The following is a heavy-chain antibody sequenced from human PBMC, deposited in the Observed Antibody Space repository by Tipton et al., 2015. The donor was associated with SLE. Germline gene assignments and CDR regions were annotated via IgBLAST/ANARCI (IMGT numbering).Heavy chain of an antibody. D-gene: IGHD6-13*01. J-gene: IGHJ4*02. CDR2: IYHSGST. CDR1: GGSFSGYY. CDR3: ASSPLSSSWYVEADY. V-gene: IGHV4-38-2*01. Sequence: TLSLTCAVYGGSFSGYYWGWIRQPPGKGLEWIGSIYHSGSTYYNPSLKSRVTISVDTSKNQFSLKLSSVTAADTAVYYCASSPLSSSWYVEADYWGQGTLVTVSS.